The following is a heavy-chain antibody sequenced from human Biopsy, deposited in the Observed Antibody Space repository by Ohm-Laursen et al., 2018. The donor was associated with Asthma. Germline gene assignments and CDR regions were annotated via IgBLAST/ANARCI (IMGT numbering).Heavy chain of an antibody. CDR2: INSVFGTT. V-gene: IGHV1-69*13. CDR1: GGTFNTYV. J-gene: IGHJ4*02. CDR3: ARKAGSCISRTCYSLDF. D-gene: IGHD2-2*01. Sequence: GASVKVSCKPLGGTFNTYVIGWVRQAPGQGLEWMGGINSVFGTTTYPQKFQDRVTITADDSTSTVYMELSSLRSEEPAVYYCARKAGSCISRTCYSLDFWGQGTLVTVSS.